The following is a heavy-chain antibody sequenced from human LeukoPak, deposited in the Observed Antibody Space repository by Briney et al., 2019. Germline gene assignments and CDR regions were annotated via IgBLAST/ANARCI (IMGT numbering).Heavy chain of an antibody. CDR2: IYYSGST. J-gene: IGHJ4*02. Sequence: SETLSLTCTVSGGSISSYYWSWIRQPPGKGLGWIGYIYYSGSTNYNPSLKSRVTISVDTSKNQFSLKLSSVTAADTAVYYCASTTVTTGGVDYWGQGTLVTVSS. V-gene: IGHV4-59*01. CDR3: ASTTVTTGGVDY. CDR1: GGSISSYY. D-gene: IGHD4-17*01.